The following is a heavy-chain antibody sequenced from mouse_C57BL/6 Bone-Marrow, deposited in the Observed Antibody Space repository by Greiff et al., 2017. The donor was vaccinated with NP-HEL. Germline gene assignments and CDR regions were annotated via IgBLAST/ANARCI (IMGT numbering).Heavy chain of an antibody. V-gene: IGHV3-6*01. CDR2: ISYDGSN. D-gene: IGHD2-12*01. CDR1: GYSITSGYY. J-gene: IGHJ2*01. Sequence: EVKLMESGPGLVKPSQSLSLTCSVTGYSITSGYYWNWIRQFPGNKLEWMGYISYDGSNNYNPSLKNRISITRDTSKNQFFLKLNSVTTEDTATYYCARDQNDEGDYFDYWGQGTTLTVSS. CDR3: ARDQNDEGDYFDY.